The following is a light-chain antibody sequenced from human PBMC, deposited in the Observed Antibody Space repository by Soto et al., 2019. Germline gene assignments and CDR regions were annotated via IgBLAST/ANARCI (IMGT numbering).Light chain of an antibody. CDR3: DSYTGTSSRVV. V-gene: IGLV2-14*01. Sequence: QSALTQPASVSGSPGQSITISCTGTSSDVGGYNYVSWYQQHPGKAPKLIIYEVNNRPSGVSNRFSGSKSANTASLTISGLQAEDEADYYCDSYTGTSSRVVFGGGTKVTVL. CDR1: SSDVGGYNY. J-gene: IGLJ2*01. CDR2: EVN.